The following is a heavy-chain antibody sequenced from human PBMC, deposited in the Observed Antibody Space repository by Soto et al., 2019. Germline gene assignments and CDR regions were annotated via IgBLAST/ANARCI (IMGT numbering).Heavy chain of an antibody. CDR1: GFTFSSYA. CDR3: AKDSDTIFGVVPYYYYMDV. V-gene: IGHV3-23*01. J-gene: IGHJ6*03. D-gene: IGHD3-3*01. Sequence: GGSLRLSCAASGFTFSSYAMSWVRQAPGKGLEWVSAISGSGGSTYYAESVKGRFTISRDNSKNTLYLQMNSLRAEDTAVYYCAKDSDTIFGVVPYYYYMDVWGKGTTVTVSS. CDR2: ISGSGGST.